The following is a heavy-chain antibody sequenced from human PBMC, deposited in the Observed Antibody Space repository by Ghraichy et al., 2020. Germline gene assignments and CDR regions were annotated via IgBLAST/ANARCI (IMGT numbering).Heavy chain of an antibody. J-gene: IGHJ3*02. V-gene: IGHV4-39*02. CDR2: IYYGGST. CDR1: DGSIRSSNYY. D-gene: IGHD7-27*01. Sequence: SETLSLTFTVSDGSIRSSNYYWGWIRQPPGKGLEWIGSIYYGGSTYYNPSLKSRVTISVDTSKNHFSLKLTSVTAADTAVYYCARSLGHPDAFDIWGQGTMVTVSS. CDR3: ARSLGHPDAFDI.